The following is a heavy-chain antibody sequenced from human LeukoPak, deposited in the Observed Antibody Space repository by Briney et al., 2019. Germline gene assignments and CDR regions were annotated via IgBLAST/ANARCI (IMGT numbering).Heavy chain of an antibody. D-gene: IGHD1-1*01. Sequence: PGGSLRLSCAASGFTFSSYGMHWVRQAPGKGLEWVAVIWYGGSNKYYADSVKGRFTISRDNSKNTLYLQMNSLRAEDTAVYYCAKEVESSAFDIWGQGTMVTVSS. J-gene: IGHJ3*02. CDR2: IWYGGSNK. CDR1: GFTFSSYG. CDR3: AKEVESSAFDI. V-gene: IGHV3-30*02.